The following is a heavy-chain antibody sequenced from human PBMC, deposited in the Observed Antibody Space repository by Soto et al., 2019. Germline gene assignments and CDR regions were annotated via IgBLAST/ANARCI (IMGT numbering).Heavy chain of an antibody. D-gene: IGHD3-16*02. J-gene: IGHJ4*02. CDR2: IIPIFGTA. CDR3: ASYYDYVWGSYRG. CDR1: GGTFSSYA. Sequence: SVKVSCKASGGTFSSYAISWVRQAPGQGLEWMGGIIPIFGTANYAQKFQGRVTITADESTSTAYMELSSLRSEDTAVYYCASYYDYVWGSYRGWGQGTLVTVSS. V-gene: IGHV1-69*13.